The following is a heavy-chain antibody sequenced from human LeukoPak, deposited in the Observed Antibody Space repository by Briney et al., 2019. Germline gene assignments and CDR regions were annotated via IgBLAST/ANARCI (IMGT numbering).Heavy chain of an antibody. V-gene: IGHV3-21*01. CDR1: GFTFSSHN. J-gene: IGHJ4*02. CDR2: ISGSSSHR. Sequence: GGSLRLSCAASGFTFSSHNMNWVRQAPGKGLEWVSSISGSSSHRFYVDSVKGRFTISRDNAINSLFLQMNSLRAEDTAVYYCARDDTNGYPDYWGQGTLVTASS. D-gene: IGHD5-24*01. CDR3: ARDDTNGYPDY.